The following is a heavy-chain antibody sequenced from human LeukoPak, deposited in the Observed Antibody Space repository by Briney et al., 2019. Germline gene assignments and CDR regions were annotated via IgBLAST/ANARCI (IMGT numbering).Heavy chain of an antibody. CDR3: ARSGDFWSGYYNYYFDY. J-gene: IGHJ4*02. D-gene: IGHD3-3*01. CDR1: GYSFTSYW. Sequence: KPGESLKISCKGSGYSFTSYWIGCVRPMPGKGLEWMGIIYPGDSDTRYSPSFQGQVTISADKSISTTYLQWSSLKASDSAMYYCARSGDFWSGYYNYYFDYWGQGTLVTVSS. V-gene: IGHV5-51*03. CDR2: IYPGDSDT.